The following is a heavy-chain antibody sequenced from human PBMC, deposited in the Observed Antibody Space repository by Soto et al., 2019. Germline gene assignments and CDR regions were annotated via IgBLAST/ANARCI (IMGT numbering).Heavy chain of an antibody. D-gene: IGHD3-3*01. Sequence: EVQLVESGGGLIQPGGSLRLSCAASGFSVSSNYMSWVRQAPGKGLEWVSVIYSGGNTHYADSVKGRFAISRDNSKNTLYLQMNSLRAEDTAVYYCARDSTWRPDYRYGMDVWGQGTTVTVSS. J-gene: IGHJ6*02. CDR1: GFSVSSNY. CDR2: IYSGGNT. CDR3: ARDSTWRPDYRYGMDV. V-gene: IGHV3-53*01.